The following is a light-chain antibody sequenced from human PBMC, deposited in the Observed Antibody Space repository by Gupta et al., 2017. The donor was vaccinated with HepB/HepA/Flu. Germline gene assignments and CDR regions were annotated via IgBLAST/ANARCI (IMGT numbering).Light chain of an antibody. CDR3: QQYYSNPFFT. J-gene: IGKJ3*01. CDR2: WAT. CDR1: QSVLSSSDNKNY. Sequence: DIVMTQSPDSLAVSLGERATISCKSSQSVLSSSDNKNYLAWYQHRPGQPPKPLIYWATTREPGVPDRFSGSGSGTDFTLTISSLQAEDVAVYFCQQYYSNPFFTFGHGTXVDIK. V-gene: IGKV4-1*01.